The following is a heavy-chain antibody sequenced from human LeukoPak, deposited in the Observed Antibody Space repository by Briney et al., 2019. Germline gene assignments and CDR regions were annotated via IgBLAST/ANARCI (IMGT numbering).Heavy chain of an antibody. D-gene: IGHD3-9*01. CDR3: AIHGYYDILTGYYKAEYFQH. CDR1: GGTFSSYA. CDR2: IIPIFGTA. Sequence: SVKVSCKASGGTFSSYAISWVRQAPGQGLERMGGIIPIFGTANYAQKFQGRVTITADESTSTAYMELSSLRSEDTAVYYCAIHGYYDILTGYYKAEYFQHWGQGTLVTVSS. V-gene: IGHV1-69*13. J-gene: IGHJ1*01.